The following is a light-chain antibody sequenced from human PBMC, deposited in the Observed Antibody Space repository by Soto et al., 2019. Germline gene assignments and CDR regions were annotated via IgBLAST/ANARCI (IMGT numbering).Light chain of an antibody. V-gene: IGLV2-8*01. CDR1: SSDVGGYNY. CDR3: SSFASISTV. Sequence: QSVLTQPPSASGSPGQSVTISCTGTSSDVGGYNYVSWYQQHPGKVPKLVIYEVSKWPSGVPDRFSGSKPGNTAPLTASGPQAEDESDHYCSSFASISTVFGPWTKVPVL. J-gene: IGLJ1*01. CDR2: EVS.